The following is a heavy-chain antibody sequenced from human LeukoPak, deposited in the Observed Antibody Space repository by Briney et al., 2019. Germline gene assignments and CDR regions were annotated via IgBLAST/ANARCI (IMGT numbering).Heavy chain of an antibody. D-gene: IGHD4-17*01. Sequence: SETLSLTCTVSGGSISSGSYYWSWIRQPAGKGLEWIGRIYTSGSTNYNPSLKSRVTISVDTSKNQFSLKLSSVTAADTAVYYCARDHSVTTPSVWGQGTLATVSS. CDR2: IYTSGST. V-gene: IGHV4-61*02. CDR1: GGSISSGSYY. J-gene: IGHJ4*02. CDR3: ARDHSVTTPSV.